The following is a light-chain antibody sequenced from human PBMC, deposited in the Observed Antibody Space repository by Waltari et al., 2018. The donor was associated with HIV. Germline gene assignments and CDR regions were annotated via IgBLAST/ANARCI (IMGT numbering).Light chain of an antibody. CDR2: AIS. V-gene: IGKV1-39*01. CDR3: QQSYTTPRT. J-gene: IGKJ1*01. Sequence: DIQMTQSPSSLSAPVGDRVTIPCRASQSIRNYLNWYQQKEGKAPKLLISAISTLQSGVPSRFSGSGSGTDFILTISSLQPEDFATYYCQQSYTTPRTFGRGTKVEIK. CDR1: QSIRNY.